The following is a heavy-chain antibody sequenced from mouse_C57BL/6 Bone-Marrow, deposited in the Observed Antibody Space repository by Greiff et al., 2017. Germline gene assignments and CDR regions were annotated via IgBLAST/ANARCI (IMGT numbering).Heavy chain of an antibody. J-gene: IGHJ2*01. CDR2: IYPRSGNT. Sequence: QVQLKQSGAELARPGASVKLSCKASGYTFTSYGISWVKQRTGQGLEWIGEIYPRSGNTYYNEKFKGKATLTADKSSSTAYMELRSLTSEDSAVYFCARSGDYDDFDYWGQGTTLTVSA. D-gene: IGHD1-1*01. CDR1: GYTFTSYG. CDR3: ARSGDYDDFDY. V-gene: IGHV1-81*01.